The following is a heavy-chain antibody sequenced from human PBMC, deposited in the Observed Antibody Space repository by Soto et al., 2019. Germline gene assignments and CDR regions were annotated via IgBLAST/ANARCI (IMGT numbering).Heavy chain of an antibody. CDR2: IYHSGST. CDR1: GGSISSGGYS. Sequence: SETLSLTCAVSGGSISSGGYSWSWIRQPPGKGLEWIGYIYHSGSTYYNPSLKSRVTISVDRSKNQFSLKLSSVTAADTAVYYCARYKNYYDSSGRNWFDPWGQGTLVTVSS. CDR3: ARYKNYYDSSGRNWFDP. J-gene: IGHJ5*02. D-gene: IGHD3-22*01. V-gene: IGHV4-30-2*01.